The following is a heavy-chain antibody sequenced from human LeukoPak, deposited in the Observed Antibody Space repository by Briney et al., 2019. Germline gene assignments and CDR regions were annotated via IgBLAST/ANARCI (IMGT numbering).Heavy chain of an antibody. V-gene: IGHV3-49*03. Sequence: GGSLRLSCTASGFTFGDYGMSWFRQAPGKGLEWVGFTRSKAYGGTTEYAASVKGRFTISGDDSKSIAYLQMNSLKIEDTAVYYCARDGRSGRTSDAFDIWGQGTMVTVSS. CDR2: TRSKAYGGTT. D-gene: IGHD1-26*01. CDR3: ARDGRSGRTSDAFDI. J-gene: IGHJ3*02. CDR1: GFTFGDYG.